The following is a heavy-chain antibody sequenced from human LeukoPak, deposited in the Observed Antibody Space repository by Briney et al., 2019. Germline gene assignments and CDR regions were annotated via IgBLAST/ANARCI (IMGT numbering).Heavy chain of an antibody. J-gene: IGHJ6*03. Sequence: ASVKLSCKASGYTFTSYDINWGRQATGQGLEWMGWMNPNSGNTGYAQKFQGRVTMTRNTSISTAYMELSSLRSEDTAVYYCARVYSDGYYYYMDVWGKGTTVTVSS. V-gene: IGHV1-8*01. D-gene: IGHD4-11*01. CDR2: MNPNSGNT. CDR1: GYTFTSYD. CDR3: ARVYSDGYYYYMDV.